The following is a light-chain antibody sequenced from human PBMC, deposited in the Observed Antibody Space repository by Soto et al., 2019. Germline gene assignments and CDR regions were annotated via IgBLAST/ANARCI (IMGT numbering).Light chain of an antibody. J-gene: IGKJ1*01. CDR1: QSVSNSY. CDR2: GAS. Sequence: EIVLTQSPGTLSLSPGERATLSCRASQSVSNSYLAWYQPKLGQAPRLLIYGASRRATGILDRFSGSGAGTDFTRTITRLEPEDVAMYYCPQRSNLTWTFGQGTKVDIK. V-gene: IGKV3D-20*02. CDR3: PQRSNLTWT.